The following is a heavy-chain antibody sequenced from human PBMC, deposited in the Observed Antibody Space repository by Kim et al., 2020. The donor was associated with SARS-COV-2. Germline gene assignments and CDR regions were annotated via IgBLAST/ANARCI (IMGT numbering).Heavy chain of an antibody. CDR1: GGSISSSSYY. CDR2: IYYSGST. CDR3: ARRIAAAGTPYYYYYGMDV. D-gene: IGHD6-13*01. J-gene: IGHJ6*02. V-gene: IGHV4-39*01. Sequence: SETLCLTCTVSGGSISSSSYYWGWIRQPPGKGLEWIGSIYYSGSTYYNPSLKSRVTISVDTSKNQFSLKLSSVTAADTAVYYCARRIAAAGTPYYYYYGMDVWGQGTTVTVSS.